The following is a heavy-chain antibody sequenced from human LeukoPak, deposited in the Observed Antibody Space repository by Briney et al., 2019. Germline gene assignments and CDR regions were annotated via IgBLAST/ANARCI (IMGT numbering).Heavy chain of an antibody. CDR1: GFTFSSYA. CDR3: ARASYGSSYYYYYYMDV. CDR2: ISGSGGST. Sequence: GGSLRLSCAASGFTFSSYAMSWVRQAPGKGLEWVSAISGSGGSTYYADSVKGRFTISRDNSKNTLYLQMNSLRAEDTAVYYCARASYGSSYYYYYYMDVWGKGTTVTVSS. V-gene: IGHV3-23*01. J-gene: IGHJ6*03. D-gene: IGHD5-18*01.